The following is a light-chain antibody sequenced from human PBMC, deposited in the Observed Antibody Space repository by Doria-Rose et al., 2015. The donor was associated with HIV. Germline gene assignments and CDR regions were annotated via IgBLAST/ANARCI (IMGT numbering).Light chain of an antibody. CDR1: QGISNF. V-gene: IGKV1-27*01. CDR3: QNYNSAKLT. CDR2: AAS. Sequence: TQPPSSLSASVGDRVTITCRASQGISNFLAWYQQKPGRVPKLLIYAASTLQSGVPSRFSGSGSGTDFGLTISTLKPEDVAIYYCQNYNSAKLTGGGGRKVE. J-gene: IGKJ4*01.